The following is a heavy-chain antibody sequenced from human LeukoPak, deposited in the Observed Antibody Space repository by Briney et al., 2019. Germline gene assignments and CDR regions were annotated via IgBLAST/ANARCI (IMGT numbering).Heavy chain of an antibody. CDR3: AKKHPSRHVGWPRLNY. Sequence: GGSLRLSCAVSGFTFSDYYMSWIRQTPGQGLEWLSYISSGGDTIYYADSTKGRFTISRDNAKNSLYLQINSLRVEDTAVYFCAKKHPSRHVGWPRLNYWGRGTLVTVSS. CDR2: ISSGGDTI. V-gene: IGHV3-11*01. CDR1: GFTFSDYY. D-gene: IGHD6-19*01. J-gene: IGHJ4*02.